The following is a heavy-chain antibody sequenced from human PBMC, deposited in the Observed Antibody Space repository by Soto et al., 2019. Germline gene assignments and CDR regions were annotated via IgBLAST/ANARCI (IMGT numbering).Heavy chain of an antibody. V-gene: IGHV3-30*18. CDR2: IPYDGSNQ. D-gene: IGHD6-6*01. CDR1: GFSFSDYG. Sequence: GGSLRLSCVVSGFSFSDYGMHWVRQAPGKGLEWVAVIPYDGSNQYYADSVKGRFTISRDNSKNTLYLQMNSLRAEDTAVYYCAKDPEYRRSTLRNYFDYWGQGTLLTVSS. J-gene: IGHJ4*02. CDR3: AKDPEYRRSTLRNYFDY.